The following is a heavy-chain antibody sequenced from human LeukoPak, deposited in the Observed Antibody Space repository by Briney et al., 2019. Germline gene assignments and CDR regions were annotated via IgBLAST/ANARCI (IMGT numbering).Heavy chain of an antibody. CDR1: GFTFSNYG. D-gene: IGHD5-18*01. CDR3: ARGSGYSYSFTGRERTKSRLDY. Sequence: GGSLRLSCAASGFTFSNYGMHWVRQAPGKGLEWVAVISFDGSNKYYADSVKGRFTISRDSSKNTLYLQMNSLRAADTAVYYCARGSGYSYSFTGRERTKSRLDYWGQGTLVTVSS. J-gene: IGHJ4*02. V-gene: IGHV3-30*03. CDR2: ISFDGSNK.